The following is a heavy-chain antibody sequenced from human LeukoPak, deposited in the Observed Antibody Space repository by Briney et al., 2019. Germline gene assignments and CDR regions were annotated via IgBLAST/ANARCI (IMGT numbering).Heavy chain of an antibody. J-gene: IGHJ4*02. CDR3: TRDGRIAYCGGDCYSGNDY. D-gene: IGHD2-21*02. CDR1: GFTFGDYA. Sequence: GRSLRLSCTASGFTFGDYAMSWFRQAPGKGLEWVGFIRSKAYGGTTEYAASVKGRFTISRDGSKSIAYLQMNSLKTEDTAVYYCTRDGRIAYCGGDCYSGNDYWGQGTLVTVSS. CDR2: IRSKAYGGTT. V-gene: IGHV3-49*01.